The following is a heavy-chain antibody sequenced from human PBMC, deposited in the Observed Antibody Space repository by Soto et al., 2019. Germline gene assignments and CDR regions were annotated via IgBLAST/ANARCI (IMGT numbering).Heavy chain of an antibody. CDR2: VNTHGSTT. CDR3: ARGSYHSFWFDY. J-gene: IGHJ4*02. Sequence: EVQLVESGGGLVQPGGSLRLSCAASGFTFSSYWMHWVRQAPGKGLVWLSRVNTHGSTTNYADSVQGRFTISRDNAENTLYLQINSLRAEDTAVYYCARGSYHSFWFDYWGQGTLVTVSS. V-gene: IGHV3-74*01. CDR1: GFTFSSYW. D-gene: IGHD5-18*01.